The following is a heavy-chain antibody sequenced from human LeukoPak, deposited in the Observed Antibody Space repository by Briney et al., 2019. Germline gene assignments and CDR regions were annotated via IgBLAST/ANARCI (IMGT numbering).Heavy chain of an antibody. CDR2: IIPIFGTA. J-gene: IGHJ4*02. V-gene: IGHV1-69*13. Sequence: GASVKVSCKASGGTFSSYAISWVRQAPGQGLEWMGGIIPIFGTANYAQKFQGRVTITADESTSTAYMELSSLRSEDTAVYYCASKATVGGYFDYWGQGTLVTVSS. CDR3: ASKATVGGYFDY. CDR1: GGTFSSYA. D-gene: IGHD4-23*01.